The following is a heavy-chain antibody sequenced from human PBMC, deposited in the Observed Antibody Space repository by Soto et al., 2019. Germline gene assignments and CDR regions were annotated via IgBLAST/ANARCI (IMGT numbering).Heavy chain of an antibody. CDR1: GFTFSSYA. D-gene: IGHD2-2*01. Sequence: GGSLRLSCAASGFTFSSYAMHWVRQAPGKGLEWVAVISYDGSNKYYADSVKGRFTISRDNSKNTLYLQMNSLRAEDTAVYYCARVNSVSDLRGPVVPAAYYGMDVWGQGTTVTVSS. CDR2: ISYDGSNK. V-gene: IGHV3-30-3*01. J-gene: IGHJ6*02. CDR3: ARVNSVSDLRGPVVPAAYYGMDV.